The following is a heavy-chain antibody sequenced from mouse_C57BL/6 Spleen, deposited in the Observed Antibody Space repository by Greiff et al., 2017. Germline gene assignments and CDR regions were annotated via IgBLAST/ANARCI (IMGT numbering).Heavy chain of an antibody. V-gene: IGHV5-6*01. Sequence: EVMLVESGGDLVKPGGSLKLSCAASGFTFSSYGMSWVRQTPDKRLEWVATISSGGSYTYYPDSVKGRFTISRDNAKNTLYLQMSSLKSEDTAMYYCARGYGSSFDYWGQGTTLTVSS. J-gene: IGHJ2*01. CDR1: GFTFSSYG. CDR2: ISSGGSYT. D-gene: IGHD1-1*01. CDR3: ARGYGSSFDY.